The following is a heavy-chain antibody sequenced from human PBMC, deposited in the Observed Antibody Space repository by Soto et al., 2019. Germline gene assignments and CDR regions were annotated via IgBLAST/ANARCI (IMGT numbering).Heavy chain of an antibody. Sequence: GASVKVSCKASGGTFSSYTISWVRQAPGQGLEWMGRIIPILGIANYAQKFQGRVTITADKSTSTAYMELSSLRSEDTAVYYCARNWNDHSDAFDIWGQGTMVTVSS. CDR3: ARNWNDHSDAFDI. V-gene: IGHV1-69*02. D-gene: IGHD1-1*01. J-gene: IGHJ3*02. CDR1: GGTFSSYT. CDR2: IIPILGIA.